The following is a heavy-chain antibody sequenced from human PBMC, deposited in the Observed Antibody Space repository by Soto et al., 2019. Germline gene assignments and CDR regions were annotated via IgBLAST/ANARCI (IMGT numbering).Heavy chain of an antibody. CDR3: ARDLGSAGNQIDYGMDV. Sequence: SVNVSCKASGGTFSSYAISWVRQAPGQGLEWMGGIIPIFGTANYAQKFQGRVTITADESTSTAYMALSSLRSEDTAVYYCARDLGSAGNQIDYGMDVWGQGTTVTVSS. V-gene: IGHV1-69*13. J-gene: IGHJ6*02. CDR2: IIPIFGTA. D-gene: IGHD3-16*01. CDR1: GGTFSSYA.